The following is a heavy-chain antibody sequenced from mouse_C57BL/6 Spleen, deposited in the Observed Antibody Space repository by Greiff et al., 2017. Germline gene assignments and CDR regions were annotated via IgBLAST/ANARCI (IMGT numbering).Heavy chain of an antibody. CDR2: ISGGGGNT. J-gene: IGHJ1*03. D-gene: IGHD2-1*01. V-gene: IGHV5-9*01. Sequence: EVQLVESGGGLVKPGGSLKLSCAASGFTFSSYTMSLVRQTPEKRLEWVATISGGGGNTYYPESVKGRFTISRDNAKNTLYLQMGSLRSEDTALYYCARQDGNHWYFDVWGTGTTVTVSS. CDR1: GFTFSSYT. CDR3: ARQDGNHWYFDV.